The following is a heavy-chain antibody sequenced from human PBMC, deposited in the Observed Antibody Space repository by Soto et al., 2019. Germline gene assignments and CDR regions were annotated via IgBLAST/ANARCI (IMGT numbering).Heavy chain of an antibody. V-gene: IGHV4-31*03. D-gene: IGHD2-2*01. CDR3: ARVVPAAMLYYYYYYMEG. J-gene: IGHJ6*03. CDR2: IYYSGST. Sequence: SETLSLTCTVSGGSISSGGYYWSWIRQDPGKGLEWIGYIYYSGSTYYNPSLKSRVTISVDTSKNQFSPKLSSVTAADTAVYYCARVVPAAMLYYYYYYMEGWGKGTRVSISS. CDR1: GGSISSGGYY.